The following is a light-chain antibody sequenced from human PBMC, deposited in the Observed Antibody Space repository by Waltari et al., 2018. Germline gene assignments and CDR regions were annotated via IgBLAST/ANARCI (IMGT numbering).Light chain of an antibody. CDR2: GFS. CDR3: CSYTTNSTFV. CDR1: SSDVGGYNY. Sequence: QSAPTQPPSVSGSPGQSVTISCTGTSSDVGGYNYVSWYQQHPGKAPKLLIYGFSHRPSGVSDRFSASKSGNTASLTITGLQAEADANYYCCSYTTNSTFVFGSGTKLTV. V-gene: IGLV2-14*01. J-gene: IGLJ6*01.